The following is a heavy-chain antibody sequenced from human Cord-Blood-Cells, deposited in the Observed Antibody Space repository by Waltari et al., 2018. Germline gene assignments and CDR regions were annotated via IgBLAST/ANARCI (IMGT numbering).Heavy chain of an antibody. V-gene: IGHV4-34*01. D-gene: IGHD3-10*01. J-gene: IGHJ4*02. CDR3: AAIYGSGSYYFDY. Sequence: QVQLQQWGAGLLKPSETLSLTCAVYGGSFSGYYWSWIRQPPGKGLEWIGEINHSGSTNYNPSLKRRVTISVDTSKNQFSLKLSSVTAADTAVYYCAAIYGSGSYYFDYWGQGTLVTVSS. CDR1: GGSFSGYY. CDR2: INHSGST.